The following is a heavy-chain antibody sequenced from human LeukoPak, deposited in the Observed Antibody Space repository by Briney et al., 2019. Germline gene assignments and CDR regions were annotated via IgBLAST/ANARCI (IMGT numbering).Heavy chain of an antibody. D-gene: IGHD2-15*01. V-gene: IGHV3-23*01. CDR3: AKGPKEGCSGGSCYFDP. J-gene: IGHJ5*02. CDR2: VSGSAAYT. CDR1: GFTFSSYV. Sequence: GGSLRLSCAASGFTFSSYVMSWVRQAPGKGLEWVASVSGSAAYTHYADSVKGRFAISRDNSKNTLYLQMNSLSLVDTAVYYCAKGPKEGCSGGSCYFDPWGQGTLVTVSS.